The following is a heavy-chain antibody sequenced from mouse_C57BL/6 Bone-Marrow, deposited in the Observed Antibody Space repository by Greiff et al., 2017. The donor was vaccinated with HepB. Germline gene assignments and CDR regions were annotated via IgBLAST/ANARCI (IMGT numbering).Heavy chain of an antibody. CDR1: GYSITSGYY. D-gene: IGHD1-1*01. V-gene: IGHV3-6*01. CDR3: ARGIWNYGSSFYAMDY. CDR2: ISYDGSN. Sequence: EVKLVESGPGLVKPSQSLSLTCSVTGYSITSGYYWNWIRQFPGNKLEWMGYISYDGSNNYNPSLKNRISITRDTSKNQFFLKLNSVTTEDTATYYCARGIWNYGSSFYAMDYWGQGTSVTVSS. J-gene: IGHJ4*01.